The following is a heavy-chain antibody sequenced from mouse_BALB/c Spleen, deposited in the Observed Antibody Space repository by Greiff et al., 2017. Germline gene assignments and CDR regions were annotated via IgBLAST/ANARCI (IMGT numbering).Heavy chain of an antibody. J-gene: IGHJ2*01. Sequence: EVKVEESGGGLVQPGGSMKLSCVASGFTFSNYWMNWVRQSPEKGLEWVAEIRLKSNNYATHYAESVKGRFTISRDDSKSSVYLQMNNLRAEDTGIYYCTRGNWDYYFDYWGQGTTLTVSS. D-gene: IGHD4-1*01. CDR3: TRGNWDYYFDY. CDR2: IRLKSNNYAT. CDR1: GFTFSNYW. V-gene: IGHV6-6*02.